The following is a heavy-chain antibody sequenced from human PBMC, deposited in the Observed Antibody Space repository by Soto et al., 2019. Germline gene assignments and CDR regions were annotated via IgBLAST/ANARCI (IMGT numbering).Heavy chain of an antibody. V-gene: IGHV5-51*01. Sequence: GESLKISCKGSGYNYDTYWIAWVRQMPGKGLEWMGITFPRDSDTRYSPSFQGQVTISADKSISTAYLQWSSLKASDTAMYYCATGGYCSSTSCYNFFDYWGQGTLVTVSS. CDR3: ATGGYCSSTSCYNFFDY. J-gene: IGHJ4*02. CDR2: TFPRDSDT. D-gene: IGHD2-2*02. CDR1: GYNYDTYW.